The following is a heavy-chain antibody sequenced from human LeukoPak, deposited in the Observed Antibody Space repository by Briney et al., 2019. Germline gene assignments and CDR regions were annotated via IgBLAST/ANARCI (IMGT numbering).Heavy chain of an antibody. V-gene: IGHV4-34*01. D-gene: IGHD3-10*01. CDR1: GGSFSGYY. CDR3: ARGLSYYGSGSSSRDRYYFDY. CDR2: INHSGST. Sequence: SETLSLTGAVYGGSFSGYYWSWIRQPPGKGLEWIGEINHSGSTNYNPSLKSRVTISVDTSKNQFSLKLSSVTAADTAVYYCARGLSYYGSGSSSRDRYYFDYWGQGTLVTVSS. J-gene: IGHJ4*02.